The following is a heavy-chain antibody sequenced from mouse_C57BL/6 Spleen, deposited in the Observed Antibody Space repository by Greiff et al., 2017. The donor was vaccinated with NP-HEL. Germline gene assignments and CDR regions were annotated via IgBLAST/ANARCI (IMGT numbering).Heavy chain of an antibody. CDR1: GYTFTSYW. CDR2: INPSNGGT. V-gene: IGHV1-53*01. CDR3: ASSDYTHYYAMDY. J-gene: IGHJ4*01. D-gene: IGHD2-12*01. Sequence: QVQLQQSGTELVKPGASVKLSCKASGYTFTSYWMHWVKQRPGQGLEWIGNINPSNGGTNYNEKFKSKATLTVDKSSSTAYMQLSSLTSEDSAVYYCASSDYTHYYAMDYWGQGTSVTVSS.